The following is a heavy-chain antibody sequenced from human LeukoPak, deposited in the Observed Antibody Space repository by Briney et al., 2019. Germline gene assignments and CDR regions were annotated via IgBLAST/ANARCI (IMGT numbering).Heavy chain of an antibody. D-gene: IGHD5-18*01. Sequence: GTSLRLSCAASGFTFGSYGMHWVRQAPGKWLEWVAVIWYDGSNKYYADSVKGRFTISRDNSKNTLYLQMNSLRAEDTAVYYCARVGGYSYGIDYWGQGTLVTVSS. CDR1: GFTFGSYG. V-gene: IGHV3-33*08. J-gene: IGHJ4*02. CDR2: IWYDGSNK. CDR3: ARVGGYSYGIDY.